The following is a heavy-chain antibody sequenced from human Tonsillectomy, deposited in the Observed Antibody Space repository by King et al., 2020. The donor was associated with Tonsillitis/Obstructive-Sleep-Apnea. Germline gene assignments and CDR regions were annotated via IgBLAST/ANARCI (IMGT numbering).Heavy chain of an antibody. CDR2: ISWNSGST. Sequence: VQLVESGGGLVQPGRSLRLSCAASGFTFDDYAMHWVRQAPGKGLEWVSGISWNSGSTGYADSVKGRFTISRDNGKKFLYLQMNSLRAEDTALYYCAKESVGAVTGEWIDPWGQGTLVTGSS. D-gene: IGHD3-16*01. CDR1: GFTFDDYA. CDR3: AKESVGAVTGEWIDP. V-gene: IGHV3-9*01. J-gene: IGHJ5*02.